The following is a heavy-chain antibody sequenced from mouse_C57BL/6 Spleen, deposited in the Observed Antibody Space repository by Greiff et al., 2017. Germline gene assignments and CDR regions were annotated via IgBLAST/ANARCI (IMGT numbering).Heavy chain of an antibody. D-gene: IGHD1-1*01. V-gene: IGHV5-9-1*02. CDR3: TRDAYGSSYGWFAY. CDR2: ISSGGDYI. Sequence: EVQRVESGEGLVKPGGSLKLSCAASGFTFSSYAMSWVRQTPEKRLEWVAYISSGGDYIYYADTVKGRFTISRDNARNTLYRQMSSLKSEDTAMYYCTRDAYGSSYGWFAYWGQGTLVTVSA. J-gene: IGHJ3*01. CDR1: GFTFSSYA.